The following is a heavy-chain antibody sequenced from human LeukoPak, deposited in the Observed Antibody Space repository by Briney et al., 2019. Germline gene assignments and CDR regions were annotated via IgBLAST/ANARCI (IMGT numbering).Heavy chain of an antibody. Sequence: SVKVSCKASGGTFSSYAISWVRQAPGQGLEWMGGIIPIFGTANYAQKFQGRVTITADESTSTAYMELSSLRSEDTAVYYCASRRNYYGSGSYYYYYMDVWGKGTTVTISS. V-gene: IGHV1-69*13. D-gene: IGHD3-10*01. CDR1: GGTFSSYA. J-gene: IGHJ6*03. CDR2: IIPIFGTA. CDR3: ASRRNYYGSGSYYYYYMDV.